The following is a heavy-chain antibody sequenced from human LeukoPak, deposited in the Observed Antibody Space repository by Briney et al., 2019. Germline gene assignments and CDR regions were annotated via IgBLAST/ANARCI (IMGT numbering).Heavy chain of an antibody. CDR2: ISSSSSTI. Sequence: PGGSLRLSCAASGFTFSSYSMNWVRQAPGKGLEWVSYISSSSSTIYYADSVKGRFTISRDNAKNSLYLQMNSLRAEDTAVYYCARASTRGVIGNWFDPWGQGTLVTVSS. CDR3: ARASTRGVIGNWFDP. CDR1: GFTFSSYS. D-gene: IGHD3-10*01. J-gene: IGHJ5*02. V-gene: IGHV3-48*04.